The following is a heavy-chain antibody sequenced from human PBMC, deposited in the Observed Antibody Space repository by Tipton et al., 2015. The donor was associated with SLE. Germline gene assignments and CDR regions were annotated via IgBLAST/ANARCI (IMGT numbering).Heavy chain of an antibody. V-gene: IGHV6-1*01. D-gene: IGHD3-10*01. J-gene: IGHJ5*02. Sequence: VKPSQTLSVTCAISGDSVSSNSAAWNWIRQSPSRGLEWLGRTYYRSQWYYDYAVSMKSRITINPDTSKNQFSLQLNSVTPEDTAVYYCARAGATQYNWFDPWGQGTLVTVSS. CDR1: GDSVSSNSAA. CDR3: ARAGATQYNWFDP. CDR2: TYYRSQWYY.